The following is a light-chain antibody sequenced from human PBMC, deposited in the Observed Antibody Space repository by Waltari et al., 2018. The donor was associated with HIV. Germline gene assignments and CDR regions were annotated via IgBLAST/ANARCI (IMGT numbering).Light chain of an antibody. J-gene: IGKJ1*01. CDR1: QSVDTY. Sequence: EIVLTQSPATLSLSPGERATLSCRASQSVDTYLAWYQQKSGQSPRLLIYDASSRATGIPDRFSGSGSGTDFTLTISRLEPEDFAVYYCQQYGSSPWTFGQGTKVEIK. V-gene: IGKV3-20*01. CDR3: QQYGSSPWT. CDR2: DAS.